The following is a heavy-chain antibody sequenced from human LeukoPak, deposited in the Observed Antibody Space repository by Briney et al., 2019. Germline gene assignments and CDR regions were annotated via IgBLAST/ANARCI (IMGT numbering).Heavy chain of an antibody. CDR3: ARSSGWHSDAFDI. V-gene: IGHV4-34*01. D-gene: IGHD6-19*01. CDR1: GGSFSGYY. J-gene: IGHJ3*02. CDR2: INHSGST. Sequence: SETLSLTCAVYGGSFSGYYWSWIRQPPGKGLEWIGEINHSGSTNYNPSLKSRVTISVDTSKNQFSLKLSSVTAADTAVYYCARSSGWHSDAFDIWGQGTMVTVSS.